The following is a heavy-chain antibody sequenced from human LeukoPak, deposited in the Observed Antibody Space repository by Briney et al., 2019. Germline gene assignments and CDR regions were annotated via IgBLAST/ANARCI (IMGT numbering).Heavy chain of an antibody. CDR3: ARDAYSSSWYSTFPDY. CDR2: ISSSSSYI. D-gene: IGHD6-13*01. V-gene: IGHV3-21*01. J-gene: IGHJ4*02. Sequence: GGSLRLSCAASGFTFSSYSMNWVRQAPGKGLEWVSSISSSSSYIYYADSVKGRFTISRDNAKNSLYLQMNSLRAEDTAVYYCARDAYSSSWYSTFPDYWGQGTLVTVSS. CDR1: GFTFSSYS.